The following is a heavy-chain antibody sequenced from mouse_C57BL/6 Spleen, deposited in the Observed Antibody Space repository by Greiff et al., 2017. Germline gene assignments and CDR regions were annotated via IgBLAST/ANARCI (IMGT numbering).Heavy chain of an antibody. V-gene: IGHV1-82*01. D-gene: IGHD1-1*01. J-gene: IGHJ2*01. Sequence: QVQLKESGPELVKPGASVKISCKASGYAFSSSWMNWVKQRPGKGLEWIGRIYPGDGDTNYNGKFKGKATLTADKSSSTAYMQLSSLTSEDSAVYFCARTTVVAPFDYWGQGTTLTVSS. CDR3: ARTTVVAPFDY. CDR2: IYPGDGDT. CDR1: GYAFSSSW.